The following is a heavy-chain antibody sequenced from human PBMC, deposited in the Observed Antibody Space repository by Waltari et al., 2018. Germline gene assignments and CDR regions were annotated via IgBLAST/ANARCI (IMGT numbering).Heavy chain of an antibody. J-gene: IGHJ4*02. CDR3: ARVVWGAVALFDY. D-gene: IGHD6-19*01. CDR1: GGSISSGSYY. V-gene: IGHV4-61*09. CDR2: IYTSGST. Sequence: QVQLQESGPGLVKPSQTLSLTCTVSGGSISSGSYYWSWIRQPAGKGLEWIGYIYTSGSTNYNPSLKSRVTISVDTSKNQFSLKLSSVTAADTAVYYCARVVWGAVALFDYWGQGTLVTVSS.